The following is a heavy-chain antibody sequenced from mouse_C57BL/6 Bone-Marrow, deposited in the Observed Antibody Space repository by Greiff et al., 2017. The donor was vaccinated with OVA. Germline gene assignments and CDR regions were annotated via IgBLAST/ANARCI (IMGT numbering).Heavy chain of an antibody. D-gene: IGHD2-12*01. CDR2: FSYSGST. Sequence: EVKLQESGPGLAKPSQTLSLTCSVTGYSITSDYWNWIRKFPGNKLEYIGYFSYSGSTYYNPSLNSRISITRDTAKNRYYQQLNSVTTEDTTTYYCARCYDDAMDYWGQGTSVTVSS. CDR1: GYSITSDY. V-gene: IGHV3-8*01. J-gene: IGHJ4*01. CDR3: ARCYDDAMDY.